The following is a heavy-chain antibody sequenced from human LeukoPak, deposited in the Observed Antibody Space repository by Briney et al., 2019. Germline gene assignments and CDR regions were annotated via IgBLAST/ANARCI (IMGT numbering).Heavy chain of an antibody. D-gene: IGHD2/OR15-2a*01. CDR2: INHSGST. CDR1: DGSFSGYY. J-gene: IGHJ4*02. Sequence: SETLSLTCAVYDGSFSGYYWSWIRQPPGKGLEWIGEINHSGSTNYNPSPKSRVTISGDTSKNKLSLKLSSVTRADTAVYYCARSAPLYGRPSFDYWAQGTLVTVFS. V-gene: IGHV4-34*01. CDR3: ARSAPLYGRPSFDY.